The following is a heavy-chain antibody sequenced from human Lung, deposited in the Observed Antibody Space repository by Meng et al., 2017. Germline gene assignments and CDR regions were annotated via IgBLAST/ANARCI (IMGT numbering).Heavy chain of an antibody. CDR1: GGSFSDYY. CDR2: INHSGST. V-gene: IGHV4-34*01. J-gene: IGHJ4*02. CDR3: ARGPTTMAHDFDY. D-gene: IGHD4-11*01. Sequence: GKLCPGGAVLLKPSATLSLPCIVSGGSFSDYYGSWIRQPPGKGLEWIGEINHSGSTNYNPSLESRATISVDTSQNNLSLKLSSVTAADSAVYYCARGPTTMAHDFDYWGQGTLVTVAS.